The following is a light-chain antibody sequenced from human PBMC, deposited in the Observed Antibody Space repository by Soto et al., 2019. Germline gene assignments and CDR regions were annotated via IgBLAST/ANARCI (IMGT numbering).Light chain of an antibody. Sequence: IVLTHSPGTLSLSPWERATLSCRASQSVSSSYLAWYQQKPGQAPRLLIYGASSRATGIPDRFSGSGSGTDFTLTISSLEPEDFAVYYCQQRSNWPLISFGQGTRLEIK. CDR3: QQRSNWPLIS. CDR1: QSVSSSY. J-gene: IGKJ5*01. V-gene: IGKV3D-20*02. CDR2: GAS.